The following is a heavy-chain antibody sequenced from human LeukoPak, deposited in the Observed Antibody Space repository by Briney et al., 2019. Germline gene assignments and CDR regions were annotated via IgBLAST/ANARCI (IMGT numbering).Heavy chain of an antibody. Sequence: SETLSLTCAVYGGSFSGYYWSWIRQPPGKGLEWIGEINHSGSTNYNPSLKSRVTISVDTSKNQFSLKLSSVTAADTAVYYCARIRYCSSTSCYRRYYYMDVWGKGTTVTVSS. CDR3: ARIRYCSSTSCYRRYYYMDV. CDR2: INHSGST. D-gene: IGHD2-2*02. J-gene: IGHJ6*03. V-gene: IGHV4-34*01. CDR1: GGSFSGYY.